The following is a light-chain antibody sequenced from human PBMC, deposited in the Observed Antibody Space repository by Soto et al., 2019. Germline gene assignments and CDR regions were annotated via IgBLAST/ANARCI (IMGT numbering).Light chain of an antibody. CDR1: QSISSW. V-gene: IGKV1-5*03. J-gene: IGKJ3*01. CDR3: QQSFT. Sequence: DIQMTQSPSTLSSSVGDRVTITCRASQSISSWLAWYQQKPGKAPKLLIYKASSLESGVPSRFSGSGSVTEFTLPISSLQPDDFATYYCQQSFTVGPGTKVDIK. CDR2: KAS.